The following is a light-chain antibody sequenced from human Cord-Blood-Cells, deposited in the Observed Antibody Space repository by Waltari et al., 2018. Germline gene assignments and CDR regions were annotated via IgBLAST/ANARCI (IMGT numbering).Light chain of an antibody. Sequence: HSALTQPPSASASPGQSVTISCTGTSSAVVGYNNVSWYQQHPGNAPKLMIYEDSKRPSGVPDRFSGSKSGNTAALTVSALQAEDEADYDRSSYAGSNNWVFGVGTKLTVL. J-gene: IGLJ2*01. CDR3: SSYAGSNNWV. CDR1: SSAVVGYNN. CDR2: EDS. V-gene: IGLV2-8*01.